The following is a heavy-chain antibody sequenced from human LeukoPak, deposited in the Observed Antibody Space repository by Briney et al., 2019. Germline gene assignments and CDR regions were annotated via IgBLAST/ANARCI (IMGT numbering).Heavy chain of an antibody. Sequence: GGSLRLSCAASGFTFSSYSMNWVRQAPGKGLEWVSSISSSSYIYYADSVKGRFTISRDNAKNSLYLQMNSLRAEDTAVYYCARVLRYFDWPLAFDIWGQGTMVTVSS. J-gene: IGHJ3*02. V-gene: IGHV3-21*01. CDR2: ISSSSYI. D-gene: IGHD3-9*01. CDR1: GFTFSSYS. CDR3: ARVLRYFDWPLAFDI.